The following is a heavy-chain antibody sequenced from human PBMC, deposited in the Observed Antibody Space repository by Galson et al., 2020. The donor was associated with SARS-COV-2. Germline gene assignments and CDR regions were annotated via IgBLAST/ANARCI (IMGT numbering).Heavy chain of an antibody. V-gene: IGHV4-30-4*01. J-gene: IGHJ4*02. Sequence: ASETLSLTCTVSGGSISSGDYYWSWIRQPPGEGLEWIGYIYYSGSTYYNPSLKSRVTISVDTSKNQFSLKLSSVTAADTAVYYCARAYDSSGYYPDYWGQGTLVTVSS. CDR3: ARAYDSSGYYPDY. D-gene: IGHD3-22*01. CDR1: GGSISSGDYY. CDR2: IYYSGST.